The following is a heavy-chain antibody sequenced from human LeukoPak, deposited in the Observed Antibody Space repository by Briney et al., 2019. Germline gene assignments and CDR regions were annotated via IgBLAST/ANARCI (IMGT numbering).Heavy chain of an antibody. CDR2: INPNSGGT. CDR3: ARDQRFLEWSSYYYYGMDV. CDR1: GYTFTGYY. V-gene: IGHV1-2*02. J-gene: IGHJ6*02. D-gene: IGHD3-3*01. Sequence: GXSVKVSCKASGYTFTGYYMHWVRQAPGQGLEWMGWINPNSGGTNYAQKFQGRVTMTRDTSISTAYMELSRLRSDDTAVYYCARDQRFLEWSSYYYYGMDVWGQGTTVTVSS.